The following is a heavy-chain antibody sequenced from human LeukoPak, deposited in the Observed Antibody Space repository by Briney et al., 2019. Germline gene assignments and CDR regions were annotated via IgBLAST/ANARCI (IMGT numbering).Heavy chain of an antibody. D-gene: IGHD5-24*01. J-gene: IGHJ3*02. Sequence: GGSLRLSCAASGFTVSSNYMNWVRQAPGKGLEWVSVIYSGGSTYYADSVKGRFTISRDNSKNTLYVQMNSLRAEDTAVYYCARSSRDVDAFDIWGRGTMVTVSS. V-gene: IGHV3-66*02. CDR2: IYSGGST. CDR1: GFTVSSNY. CDR3: ARSSRDVDAFDI.